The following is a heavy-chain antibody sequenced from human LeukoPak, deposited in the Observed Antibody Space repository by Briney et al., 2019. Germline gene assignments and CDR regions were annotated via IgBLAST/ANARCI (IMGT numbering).Heavy chain of an antibody. Sequence: GGSLRLSCAASGFTFSSYAMHWVRQAPGKGLEXVAVISYDGSNKYYADSVKGRFTISRDNSKNTLYLQMNSLRAEDTAVYYCARGTFLGYCSSTSCSFDYWGQGTLVTVSS. CDR1: GFTFSSYA. CDR3: ARGTFLGYCSSTSCSFDY. J-gene: IGHJ4*02. CDR2: ISYDGSNK. V-gene: IGHV3-30-3*01. D-gene: IGHD2-2*01.